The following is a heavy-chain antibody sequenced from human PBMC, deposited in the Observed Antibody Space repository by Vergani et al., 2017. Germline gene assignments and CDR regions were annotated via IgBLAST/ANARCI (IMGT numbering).Heavy chain of an antibody. CDR3: AKVKKYDWDAFDI. J-gene: IGHJ3*02. CDR1: GFTFSSYG. CDR2: ISYDGSNK. V-gene: IGHV3-30*18. D-gene: IGHD3-9*01. Sequence: QVQLVESGGGVVQPGRSLRLSCAASGFTFSSYGMHWVRQAPGKGLEWVAVISYDGSNKYYADSVKGRFTISRDNSKNTLYLQKNSLRAEDTAVYYCAKVKKYDWDAFDIWGQGTMVTVSS.